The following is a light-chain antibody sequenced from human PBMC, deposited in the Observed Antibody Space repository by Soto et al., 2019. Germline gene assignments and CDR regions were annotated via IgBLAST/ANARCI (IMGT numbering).Light chain of an antibody. Sequence: SYELTQPPSVSVSPGQTASITCSGDKLGDKYACWYQQKPGQSPVLVIYQDSKRPSGIPERFSGSNSGNTATLTISGTQAMGEADYFCQAWDSSPVVFGGGTKLTVL. V-gene: IGLV3-1*01. CDR1: KLGDKY. J-gene: IGLJ2*01. CDR3: QAWDSSPVV. CDR2: QDS.